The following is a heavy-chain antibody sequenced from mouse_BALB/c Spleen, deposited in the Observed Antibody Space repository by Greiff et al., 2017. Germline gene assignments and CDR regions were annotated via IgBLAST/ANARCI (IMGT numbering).Heavy chain of an antibody. CDR1: GFAFSSYD. D-gene: IGHD1-1*02. V-gene: IGHV5-12-1*01. Sequence: EVMLVESGGGLVKPGGSLKLSCAASGFAFSSYDMSWVRQTPEKRLEWVAYISSGGGSTYYPDTVKGRFTISRDNAKNTLYLQMSSLKSEDTAMYYCARQSYYDFDDWGQGTTLTVSS. CDR3: ARQSYYDFDD. J-gene: IGHJ2*01. CDR2: ISSGGGST.